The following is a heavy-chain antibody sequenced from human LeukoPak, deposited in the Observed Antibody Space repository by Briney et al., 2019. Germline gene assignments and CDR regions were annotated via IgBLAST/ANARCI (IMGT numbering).Heavy chain of an antibody. V-gene: IGHV3-48*03. D-gene: IGHD1-20*01. CDR3: ARDYNWSPDY. CDR1: GFTFSSYE. J-gene: IGHJ4*02. Sequence: GGSLRPSCAASGFTFSSYEMNWVRQAPGKGLEWVSYISSRDNTKYYADSVKGRFTISRDNAKNSLYLQMNSLRAEDTAVYYCARDYNWSPDYWGQGTLVTVSS. CDR2: ISSRDNTK.